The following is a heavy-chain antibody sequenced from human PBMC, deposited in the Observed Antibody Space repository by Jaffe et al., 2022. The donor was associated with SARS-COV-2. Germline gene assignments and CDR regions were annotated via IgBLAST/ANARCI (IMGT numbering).Heavy chain of an antibody. J-gene: IGHJ6*02. V-gene: IGHV3-53*01. CDR2: IYSGGST. CDR1: GFTVSSNY. CDR3: ARNRLLYYYYGMDV. Sequence: EVQLVESGGGLIQPGGSLRLSCAASGFTVSSNYMSWVRQAPGKGLEWVSVIYSGGSTYYADSVKGRFTISRDNSKNTLYLQMNSLRAEDTAVYYCARNRLLYYYYGMDVWGQGTTVTVSS.